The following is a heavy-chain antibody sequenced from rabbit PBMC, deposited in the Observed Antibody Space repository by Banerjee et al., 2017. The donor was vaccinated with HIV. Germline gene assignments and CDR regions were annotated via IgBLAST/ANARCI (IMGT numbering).Heavy chain of an antibody. V-gene: IGHV1S40*01. J-gene: IGHJ2*01. CDR3: ARDNYDDYGSWDAFDP. CDR2: IYAGESGST. D-gene: IGHD2-1*01. Sequence: QSLEESGGDLVKPGASLTLTCTASGFSFSSSYWICWVRQAPGKGLEWIACIYAGESGSTVYASWAKGRFTISKTSSTTVTLQMTSLTAADTATYFCARDNYDDYGSWDAFDPWGPGTLVTVS. CDR1: GFSFSSSYW.